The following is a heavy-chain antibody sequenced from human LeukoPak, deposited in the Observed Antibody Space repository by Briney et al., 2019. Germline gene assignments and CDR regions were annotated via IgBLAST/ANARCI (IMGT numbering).Heavy chain of an antibody. D-gene: IGHD1-7*01. V-gene: IGHV4-39*07. CDR1: GGSISSSSYY. CDR3: ARGGYRHRWNWVDYYYMDV. CDR2: INHSGST. J-gene: IGHJ6*03. Sequence: SETLSLTCTVSGGSISSSSYYWGWIRQPPGKGLEWIGEINHSGSTNYNPSLKSRVTISVDTSKNQFSLKLSSVTAADTAVYYCARGGYRHRWNWVDYYYMDVWGKGTTVTVSS.